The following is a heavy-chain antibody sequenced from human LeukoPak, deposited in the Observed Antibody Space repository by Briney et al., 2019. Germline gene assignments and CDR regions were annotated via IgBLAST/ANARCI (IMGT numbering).Heavy chain of an antibody. V-gene: IGHV3-30*18. CDR2: ISYDGSNK. D-gene: IGHD3-22*01. CDR3: AKVLAHYYDSSVDAFDI. CDR1: GFTFSSYG. Sequence: GGSLRLSCAASGFTFSSYGMHWVRQAPGKGLEGVAVISYDGSNKYYADSVKGRFTISRDNSKNTLYLQMNSLRAEETAVYYCAKVLAHYYDSSVDAFDIWGQGTMVTVSS. J-gene: IGHJ3*02.